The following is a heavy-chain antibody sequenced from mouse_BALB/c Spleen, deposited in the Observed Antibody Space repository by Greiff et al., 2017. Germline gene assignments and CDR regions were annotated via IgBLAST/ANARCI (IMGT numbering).Heavy chain of an antibody. Sequence: DVKLVESGGGLVKPGGSLKLSCAASGFTFSSYAMSWVRQTPEKRLEWVASISSGGSTYYPDSVKGRFTISRDNARNILYLQMSSLRSEDTAMYYCAREIYYGNLDYWGQGTTLTVSS. CDR2: ISSGGST. CDR3: AREIYYGNLDY. V-gene: IGHV5-6-5*01. D-gene: IGHD2-1*01. CDR1: GFTFSSYA. J-gene: IGHJ2*01.